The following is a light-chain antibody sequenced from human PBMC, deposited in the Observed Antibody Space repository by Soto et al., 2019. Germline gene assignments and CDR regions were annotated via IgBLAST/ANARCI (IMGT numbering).Light chain of an antibody. CDR1: SSNIGAGYD. J-gene: IGLJ2*01. Sequence: QSVLTQPPSVSGAPGQRVTFPCTGSSSNIGAGYDVHWYQQFPGRAPKLLISGNNNRPSGVPDRFSGSKSGTSASLAITGLQAEDEADYYCQSYDIRLSGVVYGGGTKLTFL. CDR3: QSYDIRLSGVV. CDR2: GNN. V-gene: IGLV1-40*01.